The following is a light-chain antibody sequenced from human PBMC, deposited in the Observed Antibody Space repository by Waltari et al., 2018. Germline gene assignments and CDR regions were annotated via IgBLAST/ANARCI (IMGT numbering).Light chain of an antibody. V-gene: IGLV2-23*01. CDR2: EDT. J-gene: IGLJ1*01. CDR3: CSYAGSNTGYV. Sequence: QSALTQPASVSGSPGQSITISCTGTRSDVGSYNLVSWYQPRPDKAPKLIIYEDTKRPSGVSDRFSGSKSGNTASLTISGLQAEDEADYSCCSYAGSNTGYVFGTGTKVTVL. CDR1: RSDVGSYNL.